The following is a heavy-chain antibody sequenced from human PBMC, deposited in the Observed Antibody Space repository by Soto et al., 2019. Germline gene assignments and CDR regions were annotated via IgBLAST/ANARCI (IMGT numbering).Heavy chain of an antibody. CDR2: IEASGSDT. CDR3: TRNEEIEGSNWYRVDD. V-gene: IGHV5-10-1*01. D-gene: IGHD6-13*01. CDR1: GYSFTSYW. Sequence: GESLKISCKGSGYSFTSYWISWVRQMPGKGLEWMGRIEASGSDTNYSPSFQGHVTMSADKSISTAYLQWTSLKASDTAIYYCTRNEEIEGSNWYRVDDWGRGTLVTVSS. J-gene: IGHJ4*02.